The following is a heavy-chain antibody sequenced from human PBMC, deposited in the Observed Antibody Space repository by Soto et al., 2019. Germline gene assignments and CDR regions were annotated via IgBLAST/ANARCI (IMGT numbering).Heavy chain of an antibody. CDR2: ISYDGSNK. V-gene: IGHV3-30*03. Sequence: GGSLRLSCAASGFPFSSYGMHWVRQAPGKGLEWVAVISYDGSNKYYADSVKGRFTISRDNSKNTLYLQMNSLRAEDTAVYYCARVIANDYGDYGHYYYYYGMDVWGQGTTVTVSS. D-gene: IGHD4-17*01. CDR3: ARVIANDYGDYGHYYYYYGMDV. CDR1: GFPFSSYG. J-gene: IGHJ6*02.